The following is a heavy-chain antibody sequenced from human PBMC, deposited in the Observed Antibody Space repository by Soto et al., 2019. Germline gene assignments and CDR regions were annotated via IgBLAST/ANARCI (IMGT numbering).Heavy chain of an antibody. V-gene: IGHV3-30*18. D-gene: IGHD2-2*01. CDR3: AKDGPAPFTPTGSYYYGMDV. Sequence: QVQLVESGGGVVQPGRSLRLSCAASGFTFSSYGMHWVRQAPGKGLEWVAVISYDGSNKYYADSVKGRFTISRDNSKNTLYLQMNSLRAEYTAVYYCAKDGPAPFTPTGSYYYGMDVWGQGTTVTVSS. CDR1: GFTFSSYG. CDR2: ISYDGSNK. J-gene: IGHJ6*02.